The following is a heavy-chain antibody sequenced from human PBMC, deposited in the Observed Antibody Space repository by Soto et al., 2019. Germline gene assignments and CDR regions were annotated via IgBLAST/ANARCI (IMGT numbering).Heavy chain of an antibody. J-gene: IGHJ4*02. CDR2: IWYDGSNK. CDR3: AREMRYLQPDY. D-gene: IGHD1-1*01. CDR1: GFTSSNYG. Sequence: QVHLVESGGGVVQPGRSLRLSCAASGFTSSNYGMHWVRQAPGKGLEWLAIIWYDGSNKYYADSVKGRFTISRDNSKNTLYLQMNSLGAEDTAVDYCAREMRYLQPDYGGQGTLVTVSS. V-gene: IGHV3-33*01.